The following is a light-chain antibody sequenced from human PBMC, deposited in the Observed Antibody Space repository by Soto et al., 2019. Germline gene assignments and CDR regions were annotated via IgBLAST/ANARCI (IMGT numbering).Light chain of an antibody. CDR1: SSDVGGYNY. Sequence: QSALTQPASVSGSPGQSITISCTGTSSDVGGYNYVSWYQQQAGKAPKLIIHEVSNRPSGVSNRFSGSKSGNTASLTISELQAEDEAVYYCDSYTSSRAYVFGIGTQLTVL. J-gene: IGLJ7*01. V-gene: IGLV2-14*01. CDR2: EVS. CDR3: DSYTSSRAYV.